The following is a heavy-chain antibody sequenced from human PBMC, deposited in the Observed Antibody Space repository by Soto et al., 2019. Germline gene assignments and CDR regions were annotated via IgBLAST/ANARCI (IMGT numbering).Heavy chain of an antibody. J-gene: IGHJ6*02. CDR3: ARHYSSSSKGYYYYGMDV. CDR2: IYHSGST. D-gene: IGHD6-6*01. V-gene: IGHV4-39*01. CDR1: GGSISSSSYY. Sequence: KLRKTLSLTCTVSGGSISSSSYYWGWIRQPPGKGLEWIGSIYHSGSTYYNPSLKSRVTISVDTSKNQFSLKLSSVTAADTAVYYCARHYSSSSKGYYYYGMDVWGQGTTVTVSS.